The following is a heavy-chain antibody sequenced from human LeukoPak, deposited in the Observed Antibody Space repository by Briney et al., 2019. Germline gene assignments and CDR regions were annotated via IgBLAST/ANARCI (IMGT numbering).Heavy chain of an antibody. CDR3: ARVHCSSGKCYLAHFDY. D-gene: IGHD2-15*01. J-gene: IGHJ4*02. CDR1: GFNFNNYW. Sequence: GGSLRLSCVGTGFNFNNYWMTWVRQAPGKGLEWVANINQDESEKYYVDSVKGRFTISRDNAETSLYLQMNSLRAEHTAVYYCARVHCSSGKCYLAHFDYWGQGTLVTVSS. V-gene: IGHV3-7*04. CDR2: INQDESEK.